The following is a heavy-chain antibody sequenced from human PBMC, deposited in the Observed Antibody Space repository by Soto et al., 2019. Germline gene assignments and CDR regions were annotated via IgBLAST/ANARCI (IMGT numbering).Heavy chain of an antibody. D-gene: IGHD3-22*01. CDR2: IIPIFGTA. CDR1: GGTFSSYA. CDR3: ARPTRYYYDSSGQSAWFDP. J-gene: IGHJ5*02. Sequence: QVQLVQSGAEVKKPGSSVKVSCKASGGTFSSYAISWVRQAPGQGLEWMGGIIPIFGTANYAQKFQGRVTITAAKSTSTAYMELSSLRSEDTAVYYCARPTRYYYDSSGQSAWFDPWGQGTLVTVSS. V-gene: IGHV1-69*14.